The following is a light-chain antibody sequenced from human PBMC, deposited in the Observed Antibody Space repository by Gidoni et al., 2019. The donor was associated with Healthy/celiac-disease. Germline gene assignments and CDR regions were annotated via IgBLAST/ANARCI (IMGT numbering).Light chain of an antibody. CDR1: QSVSSSY. CDR2: GAS. J-gene: IGKJ1*01. CDR3: QQYGSSPPVT. Sequence: EIVLTQSPGTLSLSPGERATLSCRASQSVSSSYLAWYQQKPGQAPRLLIYGASSRATGIPDRVRGSGSGTDFTLTISRLEPEDFAVYYCQQYGSSPPVTFGQGTKVEIK. V-gene: IGKV3-20*01.